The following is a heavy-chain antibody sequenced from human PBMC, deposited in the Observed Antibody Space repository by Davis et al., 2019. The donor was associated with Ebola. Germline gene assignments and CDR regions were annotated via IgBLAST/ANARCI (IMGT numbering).Heavy chain of an antibody. Sequence: ASVKVSCKASGYTFTSYGISWVRQAPGQGLEWMGWISAYNGNTNYAQKLQGRVTMTTDTSTSTAYMELRSLRSDDTAVYYCARDFLRDIVVVVAATTPGYWGQGTLVTVSS. CDR3: ARDFLRDIVVVVAATTPGY. CDR1: GYTFTSYG. V-gene: IGHV1-18*01. J-gene: IGHJ4*02. D-gene: IGHD2-15*01. CDR2: ISAYNGNT.